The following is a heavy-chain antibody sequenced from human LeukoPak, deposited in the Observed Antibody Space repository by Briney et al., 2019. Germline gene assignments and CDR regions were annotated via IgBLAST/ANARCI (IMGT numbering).Heavy chain of an antibody. CDR2: IYYSGST. CDR3: ARHDPYSSGWYP. V-gene: IGHV4-31*02. Sequence: WIGYIYYSGSTYYNPSLKSRVTISVVTSKNQFSLKLSSVTAADTAVYYCARHDPYSSGWYPWGRGTLVTVSS. D-gene: IGHD6-19*01. J-gene: IGHJ2*01.